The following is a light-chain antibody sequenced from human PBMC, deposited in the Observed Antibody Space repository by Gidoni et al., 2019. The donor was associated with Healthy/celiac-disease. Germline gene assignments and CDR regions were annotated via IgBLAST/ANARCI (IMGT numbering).Light chain of an antibody. CDR2: SNN. CDR1: SSNIGRNT. V-gene: IGLV1-44*01. CDR3: AAWDDSLNGWV. Sequence: SVLTQPPSASGSPGQRVTISCAGSSSNIGRNTVNWYQQLPGTAPKRLIYSNNQRPSGGPDRFSGSKSGASAALAISGLQSEDEADYYCAAWDDSLNGWVFGGGTKLTVL. J-gene: IGLJ3*02.